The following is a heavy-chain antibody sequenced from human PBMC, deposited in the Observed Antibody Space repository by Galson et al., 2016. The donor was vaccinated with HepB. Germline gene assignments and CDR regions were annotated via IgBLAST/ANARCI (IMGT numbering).Heavy chain of an antibody. J-gene: IGHJ3*02. D-gene: IGHD3-16*01. Sequence: SLRLSCAASGFTFSKYWMSWVRQAPGKGLEWVAIIGQDGSEKYYVDSVKGRVTISRDNAKNALYLQMNSLGAEDTAVYYCARGNCRRESSAYQAFDIWGQGTMVTASS. CDR1: GFTFSKYW. CDR2: IGQDGSEK. V-gene: IGHV3-7*05. CDR3: ARGNCRRESSAYQAFDI.